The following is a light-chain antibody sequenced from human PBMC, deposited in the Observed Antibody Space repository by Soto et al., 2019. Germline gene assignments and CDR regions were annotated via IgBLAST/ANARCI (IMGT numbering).Light chain of an antibody. Sequence: AIRMTQSPSSFSASTGDRVTITCRASQGISSYLAWYQQKPGKAPTLLIYAASTLQSCVPSRFRGSGSGTDFTLTISCLQSEDFATYYCQQYYSYPYTFGQGTKLEIK. CDR3: QQYYSYPYT. J-gene: IGKJ2*01. CDR2: AAS. V-gene: IGKV1-8*01. CDR1: QGISSY.